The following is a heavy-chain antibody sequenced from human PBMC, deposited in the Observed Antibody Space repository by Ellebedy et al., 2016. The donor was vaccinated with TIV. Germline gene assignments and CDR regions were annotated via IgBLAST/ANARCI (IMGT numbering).Heavy chain of an antibody. J-gene: IGHJ4*02. CDR3: ARSLGAGDYFDS. CDR1: GYTFTGYY. D-gene: IGHD7-27*01. V-gene: IGHV1-2*02. Sequence: AASVKVSCKASGYTFTGYYVHWVRQAPGQGLEWMGWNNPNTGSTIYVQQFQGRVTMTTDTSVSTAYMELSRLKSDDTAVYYCARSLGAGDYFDSWGQGARVTVSS. CDR2: NNPNTGST.